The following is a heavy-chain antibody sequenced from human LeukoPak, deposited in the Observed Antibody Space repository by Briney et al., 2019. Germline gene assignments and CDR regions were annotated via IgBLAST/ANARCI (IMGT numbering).Heavy chain of an antibody. CDR1: GDSVSSDSAA. CDR3: ARLAKGLFDY. D-gene: IGHD3-3*02. J-gene: IGHJ4*02. Sequence: SQTLSLTCAISGDSVSSDSAAWYWIRQSPSRDLEWLGRTYYRSKWYNEYALSVEGRIVIKTDTSKNQFSLQLNSVTPEDTAVYFCARLAKGLFDYWGQGTLVTVSS. CDR2: TYYRSKWYN. V-gene: IGHV6-1*01.